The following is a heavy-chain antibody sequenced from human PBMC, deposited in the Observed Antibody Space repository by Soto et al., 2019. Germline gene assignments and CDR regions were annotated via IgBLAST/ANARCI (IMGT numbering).Heavy chain of an antibody. V-gene: IGHV1-2*04. Sequence: ASVKVSCKTSGYTFTAYRIDWVRQAPGQGLEWIGWIHPNNGDTHYAQKFQDWVTMTRDTSTRTAYMEVSSLRSEDTAVYYCARDTARSDVWGQGPTVTVSS. D-gene: IGHD4-17*01. CDR3: ARDTARSDV. CDR2: IHPNNGDT. CDR1: GYTFTAYR. J-gene: IGHJ6*02.